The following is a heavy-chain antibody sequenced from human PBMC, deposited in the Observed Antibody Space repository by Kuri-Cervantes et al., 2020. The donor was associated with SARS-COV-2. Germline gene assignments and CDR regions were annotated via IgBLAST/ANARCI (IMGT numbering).Heavy chain of an antibody. J-gene: IGHJ4*02. D-gene: IGHD6-13*01. Sequence: SVKVSCKASGGTFSSYAISWVRQAPGQGLEWMGGIIPIFGTANYAQKFQGRVTMTRDTSTSTAYMELSRLRSDDTAVYYCARGLGSSWPMTTYYFDYWGQGTLVTVSS. CDR1: GGTFSSYA. CDR2: IIPIFGTA. V-gene: IGHV1-69*05. CDR3: ARGLGSSWPMTTYYFDY.